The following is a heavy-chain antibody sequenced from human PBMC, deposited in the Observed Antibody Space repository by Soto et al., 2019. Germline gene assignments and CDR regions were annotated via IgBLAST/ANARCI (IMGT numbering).Heavy chain of an antibody. CDR1: GFRMTDYR. Sequence: VQLVESGGGLVKPGESLRISCVTSGFRMTDYRLNWVRQAPGKGLEWVSLIQGDTGRKFYSASVRGRFIISRDDAKSSVYLQMNALRVEDTAVYYCVREKYDLRDYWGQGTLVTVSS. J-gene: IGHJ4*02. D-gene: IGHD3-16*01. CDR3: VREKYDLRDY. CDR2: IQGDTGRK. V-gene: IGHV3-21*01.